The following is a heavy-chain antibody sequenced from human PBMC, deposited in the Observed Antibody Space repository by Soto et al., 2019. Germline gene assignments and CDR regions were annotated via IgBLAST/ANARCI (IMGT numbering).Heavy chain of an antibody. D-gene: IGHD3-3*01. Sequence: GSLRLSCAASGFTFSSYAMSWVRQAPGKGLEWVSAISGSGGSTYYADSVKGRFTISRDNSKNTLYLQMNSLRAEDTAVYYCAKDRPDFWSGYTGMDVWGQGTTVTVSS. CDR3: AKDRPDFWSGYTGMDV. J-gene: IGHJ6*02. CDR1: GFTFSSYA. CDR2: ISGSGGST. V-gene: IGHV3-23*01.